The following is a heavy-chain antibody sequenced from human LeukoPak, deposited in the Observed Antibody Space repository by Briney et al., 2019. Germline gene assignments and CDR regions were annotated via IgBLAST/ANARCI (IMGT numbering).Heavy chain of an antibody. Sequence: SETLSLTCTVSGGSISSSSYYWGWIRQPPGKGLEWIGSIYYSGSTYYNPSLKSRVTISVDTSKNQFSLKLSSVTAADTAVYYCARGRGIAVAGRKNAFDIWGQGTMVTVSS. CDR2: IYYSGST. D-gene: IGHD6-19*01. J-gene: IGHJ3*02. CDR1: GGSISSSSYY. CDR3: ARGRGIAVAGRKNAFDI. V-gene: IGHV4-39*07.